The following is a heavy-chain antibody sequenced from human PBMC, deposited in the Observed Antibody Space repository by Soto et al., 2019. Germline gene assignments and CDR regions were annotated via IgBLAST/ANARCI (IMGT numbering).Heavy chain of an antibody. Sequence: SETLSLTCTVSGGSISSYYWSWIRQPPGKGLEWIGYIYYSGSTNNNPSLNSRVTISVDTSKNQFSLKLNSVTAADTAVYYCARVHGSGWFMGYYFDYWGQGTLVTV. V-gene: IGHV4-59*01. CDR1: GGSISSYY. CDR3: ARVHGSGWFMGYYFDY. J-gene: IGHJ4*02. D-gene: IGHD6-19*01. CDR2: IYYSGST.